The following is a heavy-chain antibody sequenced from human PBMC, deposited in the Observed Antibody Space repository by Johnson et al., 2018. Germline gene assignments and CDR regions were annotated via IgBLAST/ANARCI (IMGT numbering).Heavy chain of an antibody. CDR3: ARRVARSDAVDI. J-gene: IGHJ3*02. CDR1: GGSISDYY. CDR2: IYHRGRT. V-gene: IGHV4-59*01. Sequence: QVQLQQWGPGLVKPSETLSLTCTVSGGSISDYYWNWIRQPPGKGLEWIGYIYHRGRTNYNPSLKSRVTISVDTSKSQFSLKLSSVPAADTAVYYCARRVARSDAVDIWGQGTMVTVSA.